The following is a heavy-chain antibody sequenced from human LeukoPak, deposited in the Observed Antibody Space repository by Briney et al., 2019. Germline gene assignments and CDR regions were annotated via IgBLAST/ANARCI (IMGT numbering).Heavy chain of an antibody. CDR3: ARGRSRIVVVVAVDY. V-gene: IGHV3-30*04. CDR2: ISYDGSNK. Sequence: GRSLRLSCAASGFTFSSYAMHWVRQAPGKGLEWEAVISYDGSNKYYADSVKGRFTISRDNSKNTLYLQMNSLRAEDTAVYYCARGRSRIVVVVAVDYWGQGTLVTVSS. D-gene: IGHD2-15*01. J-gene: IGHJ4*02. CDR1: GFTFSSYA.